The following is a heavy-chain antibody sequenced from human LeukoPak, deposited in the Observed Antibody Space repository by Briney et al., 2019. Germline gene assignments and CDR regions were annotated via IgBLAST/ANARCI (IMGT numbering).Heavy chain of an antibody. D-gene: IGHD3-10*01. CDR3: ARVDGSGSYIYYYYMDV. J-gene: IGHJ6*03. CDR2: TYYTERT. CDR1: SASISSSSYY. V-gene: IGHV4-39*01. Sequence: SETLSLTCTVSSASISSSSYYWGWLRQPPWKGLEWSGRTYYTERTYYNPSLKSRVTISVDTSKNQFSLKLSSVPAADTAVYYCARVDGSGSYIYYYYMDVWGKGTTVTVSS.